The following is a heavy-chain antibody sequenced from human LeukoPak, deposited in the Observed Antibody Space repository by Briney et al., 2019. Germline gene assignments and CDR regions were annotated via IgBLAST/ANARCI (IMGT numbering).Heavy chain of an antibody. J-gene: IGHJ5*02. D-gene: IGHD1-26*01. CDR1: GYTFTSYG. V-gene: IGHV1-18*01. CDR2: ISAYNGNT. CDR3: ARDGATICCRGFDP. Sequence: PRASVKVSCKTSGYTFTSYGISWVRQAPGQGLEWMGWISAYNGNTDYAQNLQGRVTMTTDRSTSTAYLELRSLRSDDTAVYYCARDGATICCRGFDPWGQGTLVIVSS.